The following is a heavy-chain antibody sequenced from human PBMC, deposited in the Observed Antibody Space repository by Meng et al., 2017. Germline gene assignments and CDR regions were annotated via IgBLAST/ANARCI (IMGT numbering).Heavy chain of an antibody. V-gene: IGHV4-34*01. Sequence: VPLPPWGAGLLKPSETLSLTCAVYGGSFSGYYWSWIRQPPGKGLEWIGEINHSGSTNYNPSLKSRVTISVDTSKNQFSLKLSSVTAADTAVYYCAREVVAALDYWGQGTLVTVSS. D-gene: IGHD2-15*01. CDR2: INHSGST. CDR1: GGSFSGYY. CDR3: AREVVAALDY. J-gene: IGHJ4*02.